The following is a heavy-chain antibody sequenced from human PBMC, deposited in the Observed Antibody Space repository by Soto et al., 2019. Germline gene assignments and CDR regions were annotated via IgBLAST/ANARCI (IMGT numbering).Heavy chain of an antibody. V-gene: IGHV3-23*01. D-gene: IGHD4-4*01. Sequence: PGGSLRLSCAAAGFAFSTYAMTWVRQAPGKGLEWVSVIRGSGGSSYYAASVKGRFTISRDNSKNTLFLQMNGLRAEDTAVYYCAKDTTVTSISDGMDVWGQGTTVTVSS. CDR1: GFAFSTYA. J-gene: IGHJ6*02. CDR3: AKDTTVTSISDGMDV. CDR2: IRGSGGSS.